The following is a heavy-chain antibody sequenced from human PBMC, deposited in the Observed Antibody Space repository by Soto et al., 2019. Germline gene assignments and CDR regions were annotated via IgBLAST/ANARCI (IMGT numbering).Heavy chain of an antibody. CDR3: ARDGLSRRYFDWLLLSPLYYYGMDV. CDR1: GFTFSSYA. D-gene: IGHD3-9*01. V-gene: IGHV3-30-3*01. CDR2: ISYDGSNK. Sequence: GGSLRLSCAASGFTFSSYAMHWVRQAPGKGLEWVAVISYDGSNKYYADSVKGRFTIPRDNSKNTLYLQMNSLRAEDTAVYYCARDGLSRRYFDWLLLSPLYYYGMDVWGQGTTVTVSS. J-gene: IGHJ6*02.